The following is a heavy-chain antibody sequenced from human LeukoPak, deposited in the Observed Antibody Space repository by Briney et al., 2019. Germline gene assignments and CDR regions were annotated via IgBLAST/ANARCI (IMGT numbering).Heavy chain of an antibody. CDR1: GGSISSGSYY. J-gene: IGHJ4*02. Sequence: SETLSLTCTVSGGSISSGSYYWSWSRQPAGKGREWIGRIYTSGSTNYNPSLKSRVTISVDTSKNQFSLKLSSVTAADTAVYYCAVQLRGFGEASSFYFDYWGQGTLVTVSS. CDR2: IYTSGST. V-gene: IGHV4-61*02. CDR3: AVQLRGFGEASSFYFDY. D-gene: IGHD3-10*01.